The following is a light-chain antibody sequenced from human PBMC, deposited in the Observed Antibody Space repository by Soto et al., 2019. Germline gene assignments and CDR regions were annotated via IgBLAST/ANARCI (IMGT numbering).Light chain of an antibody. J-gene: IGKJ1*01. Sequence: EVVLTQSPAPLSLSPGERATLSCRASENVRTFVAWYQQKPGQAPRLLIYGASNRATGIPARFSGSGSGTDFTLTISDLEPEDFAVYYCQQHSHWPPWTFGQGTRVEIQ. CDR3: QQHSHWPPWT. CDR1: ENVRTF. CDR2: GAS. V-gene: IGKV3-11*01.